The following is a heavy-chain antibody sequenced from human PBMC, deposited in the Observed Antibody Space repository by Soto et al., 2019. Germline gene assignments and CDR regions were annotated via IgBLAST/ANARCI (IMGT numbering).Heavy chain of an antibody. CDR3: ASHFTGVLVLGTSPPGGDNYGWDV. D-gene: IGHD2-8*02. V-gene: IGHV1-69*02. CDR2: IIPILDIP. Sequence: QVQLVQSGAEVTKPGSSVKVSCKASGGTFSRYTFTWVRQAPGQGLEWMGRIIPILDIPNYAQNFQGRVTITADKSTSTAYMELSSLRSDDTAVYYCASHFTGVLVLGTSPPGGDNYGWDVWGQGTTVTVSS. J-gene: IGHJ6*02. CDR1: GGTFSRYT.